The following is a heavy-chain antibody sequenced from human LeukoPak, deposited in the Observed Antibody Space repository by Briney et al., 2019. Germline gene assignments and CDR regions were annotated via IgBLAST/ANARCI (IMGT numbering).Heavy chain of an antibody. Sequence: SETLSLTCAVSGGFFSAYYWSWIRQPPGKGLEWIGEINHSGSTNYDPSLKSRVTISVDTSKNQFSLKLSSVTAADTAVYYCAGTTVTTDDAFDIWGQGTMVTVSS. CDR1: GGFFSAYY. J-gene: IGHJ3*02. CDR3: AGTTVTTDDAFDI. V-gene: IGHV4-34*01. CDR2: INHSGST. D-gene: IGHD4-11*01.